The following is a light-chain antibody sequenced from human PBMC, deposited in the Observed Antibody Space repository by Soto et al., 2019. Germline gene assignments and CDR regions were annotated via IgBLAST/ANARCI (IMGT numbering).Light chain of an antibody. J-gene: IGLJ1*01. CDR3: QSYDNSLSGSYV. CDR2: EDT. V-gene: IGLV1-40*01. Sequence: QSALTQPPSVSGAPGERVTISCTGSSSNIGAGYEVHWYQQLPGTSPKLLIYEDTDQPSGVPDRFSGSKSGTSASLAIIGLLAEDEADYYCQSYDNSLSGSYVFGTGTKVTVL. CDR1: SSNIGAGYE.